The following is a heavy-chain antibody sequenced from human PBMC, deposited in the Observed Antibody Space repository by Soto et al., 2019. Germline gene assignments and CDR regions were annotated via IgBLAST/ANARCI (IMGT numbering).Heavy chain of an antibody. CDR1: GYTFTGYY. V-gene: IGHV1-18*04. Sequence: ASVKVSCKASGYTFTGYYMHWVRQAPGQGLEWMGWVSAYNGNTNYAQKLQGRVTMTTDTSTSTAYMELRSLRSDDTAVYYCARGAPHDYWGQGTLVTVSS. CDR3: ARGAPHDY. J-gene: IGHJ4*02. CDR2: VSAYNGNT.